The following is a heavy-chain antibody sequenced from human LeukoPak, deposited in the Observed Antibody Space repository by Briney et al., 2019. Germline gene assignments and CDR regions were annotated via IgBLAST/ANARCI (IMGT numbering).Heavy chain of an antibody. CDR2: ISSSSSYI. V-gene: IGHV3-21*01. CDR1: GFTFSSYS. CDR3: ARDLDPEHSSSVDWFDP. Sequence: GGSLRLSCAASGFTFSSYSMNWVRQAPGKGLEWVSSISSSSSYIYYADSVKGRFTISRDNAKNSLYLQMNSLRAEDTAVYYCARDLDPEHSSSVDWFDPWGQGTLVTVSS. J-gene: IGHJ5*02. D-gene: IGHD6-6*01.